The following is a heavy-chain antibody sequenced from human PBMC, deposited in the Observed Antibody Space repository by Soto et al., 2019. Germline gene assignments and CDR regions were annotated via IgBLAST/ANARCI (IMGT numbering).Heavy chain of an antibody. CDR1: GGSISSGDYY. CDR2: IYYSGST. J-gene: IGHJ4*02. V-gene: IGHV4-30-4*01. Sequence: KSSETLSLTCTVSGGSISSGDYYWSWIRQPPGKGLEWIGYIYYSGSTYYNPSLKSRVTISVDTSKNQFSLKLSSVTAADTAVYYCARGGFGDWAVAGTVNYFDYWGQGTLVTVSS. CDR3: ARGGFGDWAVAGTVNYFDY. D-gene: IGHD6-19*01.